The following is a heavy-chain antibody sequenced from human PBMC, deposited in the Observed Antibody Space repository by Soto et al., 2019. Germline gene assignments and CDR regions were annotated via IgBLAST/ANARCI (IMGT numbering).Heavy chain of an antibody. V-gene: IGHV3-23*05. CDR3: SDWRAGGPVNLDH. CDR2: IDVLNGA. CDR1: GLSLTQYA. D-gene: IGHD2-15*01. Sequence: LRLSCVVSGLSLTQYAMAGVRQAPGKGLECISTIDVLNGAWYSDSVRGRLAISRDVSRNTVYLQMGSLRVEDTAIYFCSDWRAGGPVNLDHWGPGTVVTVSS. J-gene: IGHJ4*02.